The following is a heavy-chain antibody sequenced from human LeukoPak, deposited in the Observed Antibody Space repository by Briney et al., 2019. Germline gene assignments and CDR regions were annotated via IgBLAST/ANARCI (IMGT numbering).Heavy chain of an antibody. V-gene: IGHV1-69*04. Sequence: GASVKVSCKASGYTFTSYDINWVRQATGQGLEWMGRIIPILGIANYAQKFQGRVTITADKSTSTAYMELSSLRSEDTAVYYCARGTAANDYWGQGTLVTVSS. CDR2: IIPILGIA. J-gene: IGHJ4*02. CDR3: ARGTAANDY. D-gene: IGHD2-21*02. CDR1: GYTFTSYD.